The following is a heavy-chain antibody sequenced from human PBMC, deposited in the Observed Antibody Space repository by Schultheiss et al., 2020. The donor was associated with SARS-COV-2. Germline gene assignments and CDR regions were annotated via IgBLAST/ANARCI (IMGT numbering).Heavy chain of an antibody. J-gene: IGHJ4*02. D-gene: IGHD4/OR15-4a*01. CDR2: ISYDGSNK. V-gene: IGHV3-30*03. CDR3: ARAQGADY. Sequence: GGSLRLSCAASGFTFSSYSMNWVRQAPGKGLEWVAVISYDGSNKYYADSVKGRFTISRDNAKNSLYLQMNSLRAEDTAVYYCARAQGADYWGQGTLVTVSS. CDR1: GFTFSSYS.